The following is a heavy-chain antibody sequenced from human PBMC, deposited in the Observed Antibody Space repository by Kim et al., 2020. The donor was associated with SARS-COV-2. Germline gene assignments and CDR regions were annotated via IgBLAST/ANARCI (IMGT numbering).Heavy chain of an antibody. CDR2: ISGSGDFT. J-gene: IGHJ6*02. CDR1: GFSFSSYA. V-gene: IGHV3-23*01. D-gene: IGHD2-15*01. CDR3: AKDKKDYFYGMDV. Sequence: GGSLRLSCAASGFSFSSYAMIWVRQAPGKGLEWVSDISGSGDFTHYGDSVQGRFTISRDNSRNIVYLEMNDLRGEDTAIYFCAKDKKDYFYGMDVWGQGTLVTVSS.